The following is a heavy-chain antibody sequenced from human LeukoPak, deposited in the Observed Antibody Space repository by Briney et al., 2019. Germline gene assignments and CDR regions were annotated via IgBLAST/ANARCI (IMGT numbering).Heavy chain of an antibody. CDR1: GNRPTELS. CDR2: FDVEAGDT. D-gene: IGHD3-22*01. Sequence: GASVKVSCKVSGNRPTELSVHWVRQAPGKGLEGMGGFDVEAGDTKYAQKFQGRVTMTEDTSTDTAYMELSSLRSKVANIYNCATDPTYYFDGSGYYHVDYWGQGTLVTVSS. CDR3: ATDPTYYFDGSGYYHVDY. V-gene: IGHV1-24*01. J-gene: IGHJ4*02.